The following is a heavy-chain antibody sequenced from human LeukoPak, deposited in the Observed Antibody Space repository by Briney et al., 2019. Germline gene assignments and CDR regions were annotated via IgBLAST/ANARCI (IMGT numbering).Heavy chain of an antibody. CDR3: AKDSGSYYFDY. V-gene: IGHV3-30*18. D-gene: IGHD1-26*01. CDR2: ISYDGSNK. Sequence: GGSLRLSCAASGFTFSSYGMHWVRQAPGKGLEWVAVISYDGSNKYYADSVKGRFTISRDNSKNTLYLQMNSLRAEDTAVYYCAKDSGSYYFDYWGQGTLVTVSS. CDR1: GFTFSSYG. J-gene: IGHJ4*02.